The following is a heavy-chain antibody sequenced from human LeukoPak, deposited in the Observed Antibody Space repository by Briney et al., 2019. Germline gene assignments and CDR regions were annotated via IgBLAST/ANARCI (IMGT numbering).Heavy chain of an antibody. V-gene: IGHV3-7*05. CDR3: AKLPYFAYFDY. CDR2: IEQYGSEK. Sequence: PGRSLRLSCAASGFSFSDSWMTWVRQAPGKGLEWVANIEQYGSEKNYVDSVKGRFTISRDNAKNSLYLQMNSLRAEDTAVYHCAKLPYFAYFDYWGQGTLVSVSS. D-gene: IGHD3-9*01. CDR1: GFSFSDSW. J-gene: IGHJ4*02.